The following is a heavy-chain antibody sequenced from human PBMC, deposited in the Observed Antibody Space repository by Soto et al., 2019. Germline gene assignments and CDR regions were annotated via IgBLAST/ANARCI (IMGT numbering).Heavy chain of an antibody. J-gene: IGHJ4*01. CDR3: ARMRGLGEISPYVDY. CDR2: IYHSGRT. CDR1: GGSISDYQ. V-gene: IGHV4-59*01. D-gene: IGHD3-16*02. Sequence: LCGGSISDYQWNWIRQPPGKGLEWIGYIYHSGRTNYNPSLNSRVTISLDTSAKQFSLRLRSVTAADTAVYYCARMRGLGEISPYVDYWGHGALVTVSS.